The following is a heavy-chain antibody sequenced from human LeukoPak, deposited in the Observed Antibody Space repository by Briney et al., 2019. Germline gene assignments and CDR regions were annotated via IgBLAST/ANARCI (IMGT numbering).Heavy chain of an antibody. V-gene: IGHV3-23*01. CDR1: GFTFSSYA. CDR2: ISGSGGST. J-gene: IGHJ4*02. CDR3: AKDLGVMDFWSGYYTASYFDY. Sequence: GGSLRLSCAASGFTFSSYAMSWVRQAPGKGLEWVSAISGSGGSTYYADSVKGRFTISSDNSKNTLYLQMNSLRAEDTAVYYCAKDLGVMDFWSGYYTASYFDYWGQGTLVTVSS. D-gene: IGHD3-3*01.